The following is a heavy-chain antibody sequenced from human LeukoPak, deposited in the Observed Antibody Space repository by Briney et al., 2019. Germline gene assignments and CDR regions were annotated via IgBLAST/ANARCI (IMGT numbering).Heavy chain of an antibody. CDR2: GST. CDR3: AREHSGYDFPGRDYYYMDV. Sequence: GGSLRLSCAASGFTFDDYAMHWVRQAPGKGLDCGSTGYADSVKGRFTISRDNARNSLYLQMNSLRAEDTAVYYCAREHSGYDFPGRDYYYMDVWGKGTTVTVSS. J-gene: IGHJ6*03. V-gene: IGHV3-9*01. CDR1: GFTFDDYA. D-gene: IGHD5-12*01.